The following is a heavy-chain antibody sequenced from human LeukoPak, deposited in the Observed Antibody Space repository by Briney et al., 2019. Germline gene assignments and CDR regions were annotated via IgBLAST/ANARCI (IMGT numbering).Heavy chain of an antibody. J-gene: IGHJ5*02. Sequence: ASVKVSCKACVYTFTSYYMHWLRQGPGQGLEWMGIINPSGGSTNYAQKFQGRVTMTRDTSTSTVYMELSSLRSEDTAVYCCARDLVAATTLWFDPWGQGTLVTVSS. CDR1: VYTFTSYY. CDR3: ARDLVAATTLWFDP. CDR2: INPSGGST. V-gene: IGHV1-46*01. D-gene: IGHD2-15*01.